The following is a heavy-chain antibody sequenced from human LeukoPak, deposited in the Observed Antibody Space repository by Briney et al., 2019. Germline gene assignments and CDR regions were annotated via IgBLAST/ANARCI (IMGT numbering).Heavy chain of an antibody. CDR3: AREGDPPGFYYYHHLDV. J-gene: IGHJ6*03. Sequence: GGSLRLSCAASGFDFSIYAIDWVRQAPGRGLEWVSSISSGSSFQKYADSVKGRFNISRDNAKNSVYLQMNRLRAEDTAVYFCAREGDPPGFYYYHHLDVWGKGTTVTVSS. CDR2: ISSGSSFQ. D-gene: IGHD3-16*01. CDR1: GFDFSIYA. V-gene: IGHV3-21*01.